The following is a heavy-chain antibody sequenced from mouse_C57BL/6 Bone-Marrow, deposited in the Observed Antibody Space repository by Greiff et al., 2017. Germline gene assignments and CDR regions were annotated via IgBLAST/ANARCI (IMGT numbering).Heavy chain of an antibody. CDR2: ISSGSSTI. D-gene: IGHD2-3*01. J-gene: IGHJ2*01. CDR1: GFTFSDYG. Sequence: EVQLQESGGGLVKPGGSLKLSCAASGFTFSDYGMHWVRQAPEKGLEWVAYISSGSSTIYYADTVKGRFTISRDNAKNTRFLQMTSLRSEDTAMYYCARWSYDGYYVDYWGQGTTLTVSS. V-gene: IGHV5-17*01. CDR3: ARWSYDGYYVDY.